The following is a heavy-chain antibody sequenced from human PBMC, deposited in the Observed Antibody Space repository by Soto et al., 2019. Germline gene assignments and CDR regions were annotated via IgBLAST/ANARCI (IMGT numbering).Heavy chain of an antibody. J-gene: IGHJ6*02. CDR2: ISGSGGST. D-gene: IGHD1-26*01. V-gene: IGHV3-23*01. Sequence: PGGSLRLSCAASGFTFSSYAMSWVRQAPGKGLEWVSAISGSGGSTYYADSVKGRFTISRDNSKNTLYLQMNSLRAEDTAVYYCATELTPYYYYGMDVWGQGTTVTVSS. CDR3: ATELTPYYYYGMDV. CDR1: GFTFSSYA.